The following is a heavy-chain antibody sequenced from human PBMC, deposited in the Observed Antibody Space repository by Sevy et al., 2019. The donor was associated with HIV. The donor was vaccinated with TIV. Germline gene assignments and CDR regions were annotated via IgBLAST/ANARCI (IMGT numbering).Heavy chain of an antibody. Sequence: GGSLRLSCAASGFTFSNYGMLWVRQAPGKGLEWVSAISGSGGSTYYADSVKGRFTISRDNSKNTLYLQMNSLRAEDTAIYYCAKDSNSGYRSYFDYWGQGTLVTVSS. V-gene: IGHV3-23*01. CDR1: GFTFSNYG. CDR3: AKDSNSGYRSYFDY. D-gene: IGHD3-22*01. CDR2: ISGSGGST. J-gene: IGHJ4*02.